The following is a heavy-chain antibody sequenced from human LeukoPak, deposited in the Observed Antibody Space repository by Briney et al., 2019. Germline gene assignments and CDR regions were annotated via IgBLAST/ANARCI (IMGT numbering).Heavy chain of an antibody. CDR2: IIPIFGIA. CDR3: ARSYYGSGSNYGMDV. V-gene: IGHV1-69*04. J-gene: IGHJ6*02. D-gene: IGHD3-10*01. Sequence: GASVKVSCKASGGTFSSYAISWVRQAPGQGLEWMGRIIPIFGIATYAQKFQDRVTITADKSTSTAYMDLSSLRSEDTAVYYCARSYYGSGSNYGMDVWGQGTTVTVSS. CDR1: GGTFSSYA.